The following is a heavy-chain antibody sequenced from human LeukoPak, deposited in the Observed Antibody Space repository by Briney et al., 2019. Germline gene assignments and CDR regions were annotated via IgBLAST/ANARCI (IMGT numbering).Heavy chain of an antibody. CDR2: IATNGGST. J-gene: IGHJ4*02. CDR3: MKHLRRDPFDN. Sequence: PGGSLRLSCSASGFTFSSYTMHWVRQAPGKGLEYVSGIATNGGSTYYADPVKGRFTISRDNSKSTLYLQMSSLRVEDTAVYYCMKHLRRDPFDNWGEGTLVSGSS. V-gene: IGHV3-64D*06. CDR1: GFTFSSYT.